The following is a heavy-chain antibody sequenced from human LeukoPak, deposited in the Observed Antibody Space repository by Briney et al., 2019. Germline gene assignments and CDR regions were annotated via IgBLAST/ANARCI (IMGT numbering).Heavy chain of an antibody. Sequence: GGSLRLSCAASGFTFSSDAMNWIRQAPGKGLEWVTSIRESGGSTFYADSVKGRFTISRDNSKSTLYLQMNNLRAEDTAIYYCAKVRYIAAAGTDWFDPWGQGTLVTVSS. J-gene: IGHJ5*02. V-gene: IGHV3-23*01. CDR1: GFTFSSDA. CDR2: IRESGGST. CDR3: AKVRYIAAAGTDWFDP. D-gene: IGHD6-13*01.